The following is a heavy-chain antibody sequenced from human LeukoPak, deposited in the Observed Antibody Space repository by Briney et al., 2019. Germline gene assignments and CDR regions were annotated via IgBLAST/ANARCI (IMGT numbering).Heavy chain of an antibody. Sequence: ASVKVSCKASGYTFTSYYMHWVRQAPGQGLEWMGVINPSGGSTSYAQKFQGRVTMTRDTSTTTVYMELSSLRSEDTAVYYCAREGDTVMARRYFDYWGQGTLVTVSS. CDR1: GYTFTSYY. V-gene: IGHV1-46*01. D-gene: IGHD5-18*01. CDR2: INPSGGST. CDR3: AREGDTVMARRYFDY. J-gene: IGHJ4*02.